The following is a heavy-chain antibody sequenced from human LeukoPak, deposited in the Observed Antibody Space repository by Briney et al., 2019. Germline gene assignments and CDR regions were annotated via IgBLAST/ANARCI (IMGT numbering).Heavy chain of an antibody. Sequence: PSETLSLTCTVSGYSISSGYYWGWIRQPPGKGLEWIGSIHHSGSTYYNPSLKSRVTISVDTSRNQFSLNLSSVTAADTAVYFCARVDRNWNYFDYWGQGTLVTVSS. D-gene: IGHD1-20*01. CDR1: GYSISSGYY. J-gene: IGHJ4*02. CDR3: ARVDRNWNYFDY. V-gene: IGHV4-38-2*02. CDR2: IHHSGST.